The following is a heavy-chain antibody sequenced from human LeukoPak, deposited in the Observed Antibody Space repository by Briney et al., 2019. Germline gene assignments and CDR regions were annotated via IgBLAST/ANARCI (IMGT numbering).Heavy chain of an antibody. D-gene: IGHD1-14*01. CDR2: ISSSSSYI. CDR1: GFTFSSYS. J-gene: IGHJ3*02. V-gene: IGHV3-21*01. CDR3: VSGGTDDAFDI. Sequence: GGSLRLSCAASGFTFSSYSMNWVRQAPGKGLEWVSSISSSSSYIYYADSVKGRFTISRDNAKNSLYLQMNSLGAEDTAVYYCVSGGTDDAFDIWGQGTMVTVSS.